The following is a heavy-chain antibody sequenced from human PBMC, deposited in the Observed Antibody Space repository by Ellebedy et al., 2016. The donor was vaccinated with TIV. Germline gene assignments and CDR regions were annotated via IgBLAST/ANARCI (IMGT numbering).Heavy chain of an antibody. CDR3: AKDRRRCSGGSCYGMDV. CDR1: EFSFSGCG. Sequence: GGSLRLSCAASEFSFSGCGMHWVRQAPGKGLEWVAVISYDGSNRYYADSVKGQFTISRDNSKNRLYLQMNSLRAEDTAVYYCAKDRRRCSGGSCYGMDVWGQGTTVTVSS. V-gene: IGHV3-30*18. D-gene: IGHD2-15*01. CDR2: ISYDGSNR. J-gene: IGHJ6*02.